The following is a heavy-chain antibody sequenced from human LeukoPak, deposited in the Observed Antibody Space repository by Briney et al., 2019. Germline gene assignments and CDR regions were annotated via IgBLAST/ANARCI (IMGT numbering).Heavy chain of an antibody. D-gene: IGHD1-26*01. CDR3: ARRREEGFDI. J-gene: IGHJ3*02. V-gene: IGHV1-46*01. CDR2: INPSGGAT. CDR1: GYTFSYYY. Sequence: ASVKVSCKASGYTFSYYYLHWVRQAPGQGLEWMGIINPSGGATNYAQKFQGRVTLTRDTSTGTVYVELSSLISGDTAVYYCARRREEGFDIWVQGTLVTVFS.